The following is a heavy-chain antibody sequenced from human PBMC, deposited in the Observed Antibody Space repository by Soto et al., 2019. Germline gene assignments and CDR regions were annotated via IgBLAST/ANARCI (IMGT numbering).Heavy chain of an antibody. CDR2: ISAYNGNT. Sequence: ASVKVSCKASGYTFTSYGISCVRQAPGQGLEWMGWISAYNGNTNYAQKLQGRVTMTTDTSTSTAYMELRSLRSDDTAVYYCARDPLDVEYPYYFEYWGQGTLVTVSS. D-gene: IGHD3-3*01. J-gene: IGHJ4*02. CDR1: GYTFTSYG. CDR3: ARDPLDVEYPYYFEY. V-gene: IGHV1-18*01.